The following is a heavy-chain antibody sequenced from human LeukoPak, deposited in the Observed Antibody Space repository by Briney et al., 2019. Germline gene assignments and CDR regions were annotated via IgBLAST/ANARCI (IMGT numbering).Heavy chain of an antibody. CDR3: ARGFGSYGSGSGLVGA. V-gene: IGHV1-69*01. CDR2: IIPIFGTA. J-gene: IGHJ5*02. CDR1: GGTFISYA. D-gene: IGHD3-10*01. Sequence: SVKVSCKASGGTFISYAISWVRQAPGQGLEWMGGIIPIFGTANYARKFQGRVTITADESTSKAYMELSSLRSEDTAVYYCARGFGSYGSGSGLVGAWGQGTLVTVSS.